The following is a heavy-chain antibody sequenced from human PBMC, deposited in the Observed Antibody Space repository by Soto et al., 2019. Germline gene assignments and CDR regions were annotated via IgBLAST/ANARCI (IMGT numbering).Heavy chain of an antibody. D-gene: IGHD3-22*01. V-gene: IGHV3-23*01. CDR2: ISGSGVST. J-gene: IGHJ4*02. Sequence: QAGGSQRLSCAASGFTFSSYAMSWVRQAPGKGLEWVSAISGSGVSTYYADSVKGRFTISRDNSKNTLYLQMNSLRAEDTAVYYCAKSPGMYYYDSSGYYHYDYWGQGTLVTVSS. CDR3: AKSPGMYYYDSSGYYHYDY. CDR1: GFTFSSYA.